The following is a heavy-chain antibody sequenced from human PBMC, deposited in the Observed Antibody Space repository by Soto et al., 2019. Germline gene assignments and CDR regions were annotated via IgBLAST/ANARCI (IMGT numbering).Heavy chain of an antibody. CDR2: IIPIFGTA. V-gene: IGHV1-69*06. CDR3: ARDRRIDDFWSGPRAYGMDV. Sequence: ASVKVSCKASGGTFSSYAISWVRQAPGQGLEWMGGIIPIFGTANYAQKFQGRVTITADKSTSTAYMELSSLRSEDTAVYYCARDRRIDDFWSGPRAYGMDVWGQGTTVTVSS. CDR1: GGTFSSYA. J-gene: IGHJ6*02. D-gene: IGHD3-3*01.